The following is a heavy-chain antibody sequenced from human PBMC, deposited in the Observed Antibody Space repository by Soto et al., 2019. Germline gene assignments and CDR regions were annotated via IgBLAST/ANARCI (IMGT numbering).Heavy chain of an antibody. J-gene: IGHJ4*02. D-gene: IGHD3-16*01. CDR1: GGSISSFNW. V-gene: IGHV4-4*02. CDR2: IYNSGST. Sequence: QVQLQESGPGLVKPSGTLSLTCAVSGGSISSFNWWTWVRQPPGKGLEWIGEIYNSGSTNYNPSLKRRVRMSVHQSQNQVSLKLTSVTAADTAVYYCAADMGLDWGQGTLVTVSS. CDR3: AADMGLD.